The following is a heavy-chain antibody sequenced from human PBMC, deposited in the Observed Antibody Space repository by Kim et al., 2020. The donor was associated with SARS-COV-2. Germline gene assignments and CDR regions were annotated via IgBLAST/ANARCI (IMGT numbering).Heavy chain of an antibody. Sequence: ADSVKGRFTVDRDITKATLYLQMNSRRAEDTALYYCAKDHPSSGWPTFDSWGQGTLVTVSS. J-gene: IGHJ4*02. CDR3: AKDHPSSGWPTFDS. V-gene: IGHV3-23*01. D-gene: IGHD6-19*01.